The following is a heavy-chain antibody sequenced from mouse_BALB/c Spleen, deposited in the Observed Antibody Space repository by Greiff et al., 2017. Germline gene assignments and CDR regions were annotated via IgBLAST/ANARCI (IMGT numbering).Heavy chain of an antibody. CDR1: GYSFTSYW. D-gene: IGHD2-14*01. CDR2: IDPSDSET. Sequence: VQLQQSGPQLVRPGASVKISCKASGYSFTSYWMHWVKQRPGQGLEWIGMIDPSDSETRLNQKFKDKATLTVDKSSSTAYMQLSSPTSEDSAVYYCARGDRYFYFDYWGQGTTLTVSS. CDR3: ARGDRYFYFDY. J-gene: IGHJ2*01. V-gene: IGHV1S127*01.